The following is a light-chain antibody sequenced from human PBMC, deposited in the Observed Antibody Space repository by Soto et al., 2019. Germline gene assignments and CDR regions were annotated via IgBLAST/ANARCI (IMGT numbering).Light chain of an antibody. CDR1: SSDVGGYNY. V-gene: IGLV2-14*03. CDR2: DVN. CDR3: ASFTRSVTVV. J-gene: IGLJ2*01. Sequence: QSALTQPASVSGSPGQSITISCAGTSSDVGGYNYVSWYQQHPGKVPRLIISDVNKRPSGVSDRFSGSKSGNTASLTISRLQAEDEADYYCASFTRSVTVVFGGGTKVTVL.